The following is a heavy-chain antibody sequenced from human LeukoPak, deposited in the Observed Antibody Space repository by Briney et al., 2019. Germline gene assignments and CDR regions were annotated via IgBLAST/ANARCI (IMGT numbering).Heavy chain of an antibody. CDR2: ISSSSNYI. Sequence: PGGSLRLSCAASGFTFSSYSMNWVRQAPGKGLEWVSSISSSSNYIYYADSVKGRFTISRDISKNTLSLQMTSLRAEDTAVYYCARDGGSGWSSAFFDHWGQGTLVTVSS. D-gene: IGHD6-19*01. CDR3: ARDGGSGWSSAFFDH. V-gene: IGHV3-21*04. J-gene: IGHJ4*02. CDR1: GFTFSSYS.